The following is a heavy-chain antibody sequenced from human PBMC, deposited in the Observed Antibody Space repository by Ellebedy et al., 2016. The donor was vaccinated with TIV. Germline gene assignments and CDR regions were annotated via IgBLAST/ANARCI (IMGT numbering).Heavy chain of an antibody. CDR3: ARPPYDFLTGYYHKWFDP. D-gene: IGHD3-9*01. Sequence: ASVKVSCKASGGTFSRYAISWMRQAPGQGLEWMGGIIPIFGTANYAQKFQGRVTITADESTSTAYMELSSLRSEDTAVYYCARPPYDFLTGYYHKWFDPWGQGTLVTVSS. CDR1: GGTFSRYA. V-gene: IGHV1-69*13. J-gene: IGHJ5*02. CDR2: IIPIFGTA.